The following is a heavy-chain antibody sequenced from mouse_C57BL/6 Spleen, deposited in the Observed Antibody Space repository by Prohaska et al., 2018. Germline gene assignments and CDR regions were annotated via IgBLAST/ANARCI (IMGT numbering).Heavy chain of an antibody. V-gene: IGHV1-26*01. CDR3: ARGGSSGYLLAY. J-gene: IGHJ3*01. CDR2: INPNNGGT. D-gene: IGHD3-2*02. Sequence: EVQLQQSGPELVKPGASVKISCKASGYTFTDYYMNWVKQSHGKSLEWIGDINPNNGGTSYNQKFKGKATLTVDNSSRTAYMWLRSLTSEDSAVYYCARGGSSGYLLAYWGQGTLVTVSA. CDR1: GYTFTDYY.